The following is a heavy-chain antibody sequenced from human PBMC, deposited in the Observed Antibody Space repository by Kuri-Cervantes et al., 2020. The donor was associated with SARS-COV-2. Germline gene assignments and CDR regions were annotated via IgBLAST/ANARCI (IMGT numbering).Heavy chain of an antibody. V-gene: IGHV5-51*07. J-gene: IGHJ5*02. CDR3: ASPHLRGASIDSSVWFDP. Sequence: GGSLRLSCKASGYSLSTYWFAWVHQMPGKGLEWMGIIYPDDSDTIYSPSFQGQVTISADKSISTASLKWSSLKASDTAMYYCASPHLRGASIDSSVWFDPWGQGTLVTVSS. CDR1: GYSLSTYW. D-gene: IGHD6-19*01. CDR2: IYPDDSDT.